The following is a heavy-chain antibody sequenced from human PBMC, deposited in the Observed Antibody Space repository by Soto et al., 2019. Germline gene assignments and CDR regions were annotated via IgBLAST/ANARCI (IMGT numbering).Heavy chain of an antibody. D-gene: IGHD3-9*01. V-gene: IGHV4-59*08. CDR2: ILYSGST. Sequence: SETLSLTCTVSGGSINSYYWSWIRQPPGKGLEWSGYILYSGSTNYNPSLKSRVTISVDTSKSHFSLNLSSVTAADTAVYYCARHFRYFEPWGQGNLVTVSS. CDR1: GGSINSYY. J-gene: IGHJ5*02. CDR3: ARHFRYFEP.